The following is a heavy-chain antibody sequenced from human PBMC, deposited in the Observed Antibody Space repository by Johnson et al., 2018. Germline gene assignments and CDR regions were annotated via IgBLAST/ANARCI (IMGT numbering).Heavy chain of an antibody. CDR1: AFTFSNYG. V-gene: IGHV3-30*18. Sequence: QVQLVESGGGVVQPGRSLRLSCTASAFTFSNYGMHWVRQAPGKGLEWVAVVSSDGTNEFYADSVKGRFTISRDNSKNTMYLQVNTLRAEDTALYYCAKDLGNFYDYYRDVWGKGTTGTVSS. CDR3: AKDLGNFYDYYRDV. CDR2: VSSDGTNE. J-gene: IGHJ6*03.